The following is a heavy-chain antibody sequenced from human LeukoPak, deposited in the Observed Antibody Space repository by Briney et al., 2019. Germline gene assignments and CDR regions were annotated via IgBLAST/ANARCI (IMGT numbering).Heavy chain of an antibody. D-gene: IGHD1-26*01. J-gene: IGHJ4*02. V-gene: IGHV1-46*01. Sequence: GASVKVSCKASGYSFTTHKMHWVRQAPGQGLEWMGIINPSDIRSRSAQKFQGRLTMTRDTSTSTVYMELSSLRPEDTAVYYCARDGRSYNPGDYWGQGTLVTISS. CDR1: GYSFTTHK. CDR3: ARDGRSYNPGDY. CDR2: INPSDIRS.